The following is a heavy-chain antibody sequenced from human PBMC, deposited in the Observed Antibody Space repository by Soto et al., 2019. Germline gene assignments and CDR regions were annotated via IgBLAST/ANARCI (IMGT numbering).Heavy chain of an antibody. Sequence: EVHLLESVGGLVQPGESLRLSCGGSGFTFSSCVMTWVRQAPGKGLEWVSCISDSGAGTHYADSVKGRFTTSRDNSKNTMYLQMNNLRAEDTGVYYCAKGLSNGRWYAADWGQGTLVTVSS. CDR2: ISDSGAGT. J-gene: IGHJ4*02. CDR3: AKGLSNGRWYAAD. CDR1: GFTFSSCV. D-gene: IGHD6-13*01. V-gene: IGHV3-23*01.